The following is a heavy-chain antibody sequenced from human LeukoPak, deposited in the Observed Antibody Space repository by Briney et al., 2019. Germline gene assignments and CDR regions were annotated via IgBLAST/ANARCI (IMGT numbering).Heavy chain of an antibody. CDR1: GFTFSSYA. J-gene: IGHJ5*01. V-gene: IGHV3-30*04. Sequence: GGSLRLSCAASGFTFSSYAMHWVRQAPGKGLEWVAVISYDGSNKYYADSVKGRFTISRDNSKNTLYLQMNSLRAEDTAVYYCARAPMSATRVSWGPLTLVT. CDR2: ISYDGSNK. D-gene: IGHD1-26*01. CDR3: ARAPMSATRVS.